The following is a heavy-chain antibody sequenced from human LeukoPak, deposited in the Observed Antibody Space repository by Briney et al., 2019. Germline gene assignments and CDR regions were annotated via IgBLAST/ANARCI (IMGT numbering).Heavy chain of an antibody. J-gene: IGHJ4*02. CDR3: ARGCSGGSCYHPEDFDY. D-gene: IGHD2-15*01. CDR2: IYYSGST. Sequence: SETLSLTCTVSGGSISSYYWSWIRQPPGKGLEWIGYIYYSGSTNYNPSLKSRVTISVDTSKNQFSLKLSSVTAADTAVYYCARGCSGGSCYHPEDFDYWGQGTLVTVSS. V-gene: IGHV4-59*01. CDR1: GGSISSYY.